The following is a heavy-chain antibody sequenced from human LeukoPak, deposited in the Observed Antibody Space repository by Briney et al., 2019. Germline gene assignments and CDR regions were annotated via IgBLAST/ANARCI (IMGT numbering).Heavy chain of an antibody. V-gene: IGHV4-39*01. Sequence: SETLSLTCAVSGGSISSSSYYWGWIRQPPGKGLEWIGSIYYSGSTYYNPSRKSRVTISVDTSKNQFSLKLSSVTAADTAVYYCARHGQQLIDAFDIWGQGTMVTVSS. CDR1: GGSISSSSYY. CDR3: ARHGQQLIDAFDI. D-gene: IGHD6-13*01. J-gene: IGHJ3*02. CDR2: IYYSGST.